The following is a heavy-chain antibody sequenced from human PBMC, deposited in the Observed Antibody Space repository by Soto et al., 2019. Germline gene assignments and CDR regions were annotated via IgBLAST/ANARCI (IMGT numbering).Heavy chain of an antibody. J-gene: IGHJ3*02. V-gene: IGHV3-73*01. D-gene: IGHD3-3*01. CDR1: GFTFSGSA. CDR2: IRSKANSYAT. CDR3: TRHGVITIFGVVIDDAFDI. Sequence: GGSLRLSCAASGFTFSGSAMHWVRQASGKGLEWAGRIRSKANSYATAYAASVKGRFTISRDDQKNTAYLQMNSLKTEDTAVYYCTRHGVITIFGVVIDDAFDIWGQGTMVTVSS.